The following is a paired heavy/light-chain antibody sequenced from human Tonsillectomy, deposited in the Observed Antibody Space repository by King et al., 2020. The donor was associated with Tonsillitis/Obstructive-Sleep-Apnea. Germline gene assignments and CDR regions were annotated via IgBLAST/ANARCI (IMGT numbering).Light chain of an antibody. CDR2: DAS. V-gene: IGKV1-5*01. CDR1: QSSNNW. J-gene: IGKJ4*01. Sequence: DIQMTQSPSTLSASVGDRVTITCRASQSSNNWVAWYQQKPGKAPKLLIYDASSLESGVPSRFSGSGSGTEFTLTISSLQPDDFATYYCQRYNDCFGGGTKVEIK. CDR3: QRYNDC.
Heavy chain of an antibody. CDR3: ARDRY. J-gene: IGHJ4*02. V-gene: IGHV3-7*04. Sequence: EVQLVESGGGLVQPGGSLRLSCAVSGFSFSNFWMSWVRQAPGKGPEWVANIKEDGSDKYYVDSVKGRFTISRDNAKTSLYLQMNSLKVEDTAVYYCARDRYRGQGTLVTVSS. CDR1: GFSFSNFW. D-gene: IGHD1-20*01. CDR2: IKEDGSDK.